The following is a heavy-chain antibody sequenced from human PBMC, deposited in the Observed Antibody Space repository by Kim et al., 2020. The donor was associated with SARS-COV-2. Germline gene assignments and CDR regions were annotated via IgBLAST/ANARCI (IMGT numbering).Heavy chain of an antibody. V-gene: IGHV4-59*01. J-gene: IGHJ4*02. D-gene: IGHD5-18*01. CDR1: GGSISSYY. Sequence: SETLSLTCTVSGGSISSYYWSWIRQPPGKGLEWIGYIYYSGSTNSNPSLKSRVTISVDTSKNQFSLKLSSVTAADTAVYYCARGNRHSSYYFDYWGQGTLVTVSS. CDR3: ARGNRHSSYYFDY. CDR2: IYYSGST.